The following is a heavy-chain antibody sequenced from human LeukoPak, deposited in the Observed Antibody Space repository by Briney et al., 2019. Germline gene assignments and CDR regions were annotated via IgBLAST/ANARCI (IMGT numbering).Heavy chain of an antibody. Sequence: SETLSLTCTVSGGSISSYYWSWIRQPPGKGLEWIGYIYYSGSTNYNPSLKSRVTISVDTSKNQFSLKLSSVTAADTAVYYCASGDFWSRYYSPSLAYWGQGPLVTVSS. D-gene: IGHD3-3*01. J-gene: IGHJ4*02. CDR1: GGSISSYY. CDR3: ASGDFWSRYYSPSLAY. V-gene: IGHV4-59*01. CDR2: IYYSGST.